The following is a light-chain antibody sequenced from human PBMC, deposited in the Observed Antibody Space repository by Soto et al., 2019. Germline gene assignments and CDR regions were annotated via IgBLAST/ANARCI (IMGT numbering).Light chain of an antibody. CDR2: GVS. Sequence: EIVFTQSPATLALSPGERATLSCRASQSVNSNYLAWYQQKPGQAPRLLIWGVSNRATGIPDRFSGSGSGTDFTLTISRLEPEDFAVYYCQQYGSSGTFGQGTKVDIK. CDR3: QQYGSSGT. CDR1: QSVNSNY. J-gene: IGKJ1*01. V-gene: IGKV3-20*01.